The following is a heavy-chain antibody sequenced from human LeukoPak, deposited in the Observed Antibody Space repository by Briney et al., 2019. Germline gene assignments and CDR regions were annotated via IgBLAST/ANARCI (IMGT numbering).Heavy chain of an antibody. J-gene: IGHJ4*02. V-gene: IGHV3-66*01. CDR3: ASDPVGATASGGY. Sequence: GGSLRLSCAASGFTVSSNYMSWVRQAPGKGLEWVSVIYSGGSTYYADSVKGRFTISRGNSKNTLYLQMNSLRAEDTAVYYCASDPVGATASGGYWGQGTLITVSS. D-gene: IGHD1-26*01. CDR1: GFTVSSNY. CDR2: IYSGGST.